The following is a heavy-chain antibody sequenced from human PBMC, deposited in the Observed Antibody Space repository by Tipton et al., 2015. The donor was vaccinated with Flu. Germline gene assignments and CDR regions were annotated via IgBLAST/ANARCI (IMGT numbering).Heavy chain of an antibody. V-gene: IGHV3-7*01. J-gene: IGHJ4*02. CDR3: TTDLDRRRNY. D-gene: IGHD3-3*01. CDR1: GFTFSNYW. CDR2: INQDESEK. Sequence: SLRLSCAAAGFTFSNYWLSWARQAPGRGLEWVANINQDESEKYHVDSVEGRFTISRDNSKNSLYLQMNNLRVEDTAVYYCTTDLDRRRNYWGQGTLVTVSS.